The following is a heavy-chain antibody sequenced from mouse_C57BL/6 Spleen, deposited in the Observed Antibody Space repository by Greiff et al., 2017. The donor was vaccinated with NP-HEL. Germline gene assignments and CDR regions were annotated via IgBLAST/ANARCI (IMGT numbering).Heavy chain of an antibody. CDR3: ARREYGIYWYFDV. J-gene: IGHJ1*03. Sequence: EVQLQQSGPELVKPGASVKIPCKASGYTFTDYNMDWVKQSHGKSLEWIGDINPNNGGTIYNQKFKGKATLTVDKSSSTAYMELRSLTSEDTAVYYCARREYGIYWYFDVWGTGTTVTVSS. CDR2: INPNNGGT. V-gene: IGHV1-18*01. D-gene: IGHD2-10*02. CDR1: GYTFTDYN.